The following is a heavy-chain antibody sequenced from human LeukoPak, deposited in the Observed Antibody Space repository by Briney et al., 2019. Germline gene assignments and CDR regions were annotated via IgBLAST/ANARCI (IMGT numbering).Heavy chain of an antibody. CDR2: INHSGST. CDR1: GGSFSGYY. J-gene: IGHJ6*03. CDR3: ARLRSGYNYYMDV. D-gene: IGHD2-2*02. Sequence: SETLSLTCAVYGGSFSGYYWSWIRQPPGKGLEWIGEINHSGSTNYNPSLKSRVTISVDTSKNQFSLKLSSVTAADTAVYYCARLRSGYNYYMDVWGEGTTVTISS. V-gene: IGHV4-34*01.